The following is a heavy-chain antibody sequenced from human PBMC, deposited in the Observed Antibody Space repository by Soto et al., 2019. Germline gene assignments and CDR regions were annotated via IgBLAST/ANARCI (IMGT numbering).Heavy chain of an antibody. J-gene: IGHJ4*02. Sequence: SVKVSCKASGDTFSNYAISWVRQAPGHGLEWVGGIIPLTETPVYSQTVQGRLTITADEITSAAYMELSSLRSDDTAVYYCAISAMNSWTCDYWGQGTLVTVSS. CDR1: GDTFSNYA. CDR2: IIPLTETP. D-gene: IGHD6-13*01. V-gene: IGHV1-69*13. CDR3: AISAMNSWTCDY.